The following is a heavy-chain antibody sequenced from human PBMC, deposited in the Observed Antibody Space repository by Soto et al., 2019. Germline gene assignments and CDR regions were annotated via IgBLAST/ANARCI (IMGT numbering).Heavy chain of an antibody. CDR3: ATAEAVAGPNFDY. D-gene: IGHD6-19*01. J-gene: IGHJ4*02. Sequence: GASVKVSCKASGYTFTGYYMHWVRQAPGQGLEWMGWINPNSGGTNYAQKFQGWVTMTRDTSISTAYMELSRLRSDDTAVYYCATAEAVAGPNFDYWGQGTLVTVSS. CDR1: GYTFTGYY. V-gene: IGHV1-2*04. CDR2: INPNSGGT.